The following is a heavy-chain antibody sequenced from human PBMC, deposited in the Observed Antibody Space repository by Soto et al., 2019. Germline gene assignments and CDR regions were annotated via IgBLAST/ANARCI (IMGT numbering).Heavy chain of an antibody. CDR1: GFTFSSHA. CDR2: ISYDGSTI. V-gene: IGHV3-30-3*01. CDR3: ARHVASTVTTSDRFDP. D-gene: IGHD4-4*01. J-gene: IGHJ5*02. Sequence: GGSLRLSCAASGFTFSSHAMHWVRQAPGKGLEWVAIISYDGSTIFYGDSVKGRFTISRDNSKNTLYLHMSSLRPDDTAVYFCARHVASTVTTSDRFDPWGQGTLVTVSS.